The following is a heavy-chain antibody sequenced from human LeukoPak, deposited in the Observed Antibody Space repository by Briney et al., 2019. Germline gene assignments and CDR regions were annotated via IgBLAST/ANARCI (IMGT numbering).Heavy chain of an antibody. CDR1: GFTFSNYA. J-gene: IGHJ4*02. Sequence: GGSLRLSCAASGFTFSNYAMSWVRQAPGKGLEWVSTISGGGITTYYADSAKGRFTISRDNSKNTMFLQMNSLRADDTAVYYCPRQSYASGWNPFDYWGQGILVTVSP. V-gene: IGHV3-23*01. CDR3: PRQSYASGWNPFDY. CDR2: ISGGGITT. D-gene: IGHD6-19*01.